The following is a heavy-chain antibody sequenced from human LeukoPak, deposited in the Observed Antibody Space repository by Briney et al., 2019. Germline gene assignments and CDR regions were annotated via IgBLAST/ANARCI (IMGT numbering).Heavy chain of an antibody. J-gene: IGHJ4*02. CDR1: GFNFDGNA. D-gene: IGHD2-8*01. V-gene: IGHV3-9*01. Sequence: GRSLRLSCAASGFNFDGNAMHWVRQVPGKGLEWVSGISWDGANIGYADSVKGRFTISRDNTKDSLYLQMNSLRAEDTALYYWATESSVYCTDGVCSLDFWGQGALVTVSS. CDR2: ISWDGANI. CDR3: ATESSVYCTDGVCSLDF.